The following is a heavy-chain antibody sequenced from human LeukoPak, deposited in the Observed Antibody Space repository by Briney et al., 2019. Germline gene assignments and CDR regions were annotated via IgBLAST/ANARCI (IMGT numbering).Heavy chain of an antibody. D-gene: IGHD3-3*01. V-gene: IGHV4-38-2*02. CDR1: GYSISSGYY. Sequence: SETLSLICTVSGYSISSGYYWGWVRQPTGQGLEWIGTVYHSGSTYYNPSLRSRVTISVETSKNQFSLKLSSVTAADTSVYYCARGSRISLFGVTHMRGSFDIWGQGTMVTVSS. J-gene: IGHJ3*02. CDR2: VYHSGST. CDR3: ARGSRISLFGVTHMRGSFDI.